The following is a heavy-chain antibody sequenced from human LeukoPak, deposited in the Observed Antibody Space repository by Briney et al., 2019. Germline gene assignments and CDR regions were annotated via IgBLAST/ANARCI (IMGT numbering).Heavy chain of an antibody. V-gene: IGHV4-59*01. Sequence: SETLSLTCTVSGGSIRSYYWSWIRQPPGKGLEWIGYISYSGRTSYNPSLKSRVTISVDTSKNQFSLKLSSVTAADTAVYYCARNYYDSSGYYRYFDYWGQGTLVTVSS. J-gene: IGHJ4*02. CDR2: ISYSGRT. D-gene: IGHD3-22*01. CDR3: ARNYYDSSGYYRYFDY. CDR1: GGSIRSYY.